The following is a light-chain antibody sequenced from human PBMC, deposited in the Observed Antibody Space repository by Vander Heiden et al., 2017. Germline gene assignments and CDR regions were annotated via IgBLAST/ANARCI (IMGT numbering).Light chain of an antibody. CDR3: QQCAASPVT. CDR2: GTS. CDR1: QNAYSSV. V-gene: IGKV3-20*01. J-gene: IGKJ1*01. Sequence: EIVLTQSTGTLLLSPGDSATLSCRASQNAYSSVYAWYQQKPGQPPRLLIYGTSSRAAGVPDRFSGSGSGTDFTLTISRLEPEDFAVYCCQQCAASPVTFGRGTKVELK.